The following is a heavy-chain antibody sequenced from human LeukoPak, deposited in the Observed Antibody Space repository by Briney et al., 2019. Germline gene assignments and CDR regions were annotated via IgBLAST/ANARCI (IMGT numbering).Heavy chain of an antibody. CDR3: ARNQQLDYYGMDV. J-gene: IGHJ6*02. CDR2: IYSGGST. V-gene: IGHV3-53*01. Sequence: GGSLRLSCAASGLTVSSNYMSWVRPAPGKGLEWVSVIYSGGSTYYADSVKGRFTISRDNSKNTLYLQMNSLRAEDTAVYYCARNQQLDYYGMDVWGQGTTVTVSS. D-gene: IGHD6-6*01. CDR1: GLTVSSNY.